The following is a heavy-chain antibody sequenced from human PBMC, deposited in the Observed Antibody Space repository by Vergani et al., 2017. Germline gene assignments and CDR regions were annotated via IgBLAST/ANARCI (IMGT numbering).Heavy chain of an antibody. CDR1: GGSISSYY. CDR2: IYYSGST. D-gene: IGHD3-3*01. V-gene: IGHV4-59*12. Sequence: QVQLQESGPGLVKPSETLSLTCTVSGGSISSYYWSWIRQPPGKGLEWIGYIYYSGSTNYNPSLKSRVTISVGKSKNQFSLKLSSVNAADTAVYYCAGRSHDFWRGYHPYGMDVWGQGTTVTVSS. J-gene: IGHJ6*02. CDR3: AGRSHDFWRGYHPYGMDV.